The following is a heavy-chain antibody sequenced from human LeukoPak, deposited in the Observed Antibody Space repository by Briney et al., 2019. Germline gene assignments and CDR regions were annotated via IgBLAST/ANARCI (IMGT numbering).Heavy chain of an antibody. V-gene: IGHV3-48*02. D-gene: IGHD3-22*01. CDR3: ARSPGYYDPDAFDI. J-gene: IGHJ3*02. Sequence: SVKGRFTISRDNAKNSLYLQMNSLRDEDTAVYYCARSPGYYDPDAFDIWGQGTMVTVSS.